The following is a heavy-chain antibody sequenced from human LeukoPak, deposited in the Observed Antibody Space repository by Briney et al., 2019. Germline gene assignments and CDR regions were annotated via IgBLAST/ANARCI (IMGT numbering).Heavy chain of an antibody. Sequence: SETLSLTCTVSGGSISSYYWGWIRQPPGKGLEWIGSIYYSGSTYYNPSLKSRVTISVDTSKNQFSLKLSSVTAADTAVYYCASTTSYDIVVVPAAIGYWGQGTLVTVSS. J-gene: IGHJ4*02. CDR3: ASTTSYDIVVVPAAIGY. CDR1: GGSISSYY. D-gene: IGHD2-2*01. V-gene: IGHV4-39*01. CDR2: IYYSGST.